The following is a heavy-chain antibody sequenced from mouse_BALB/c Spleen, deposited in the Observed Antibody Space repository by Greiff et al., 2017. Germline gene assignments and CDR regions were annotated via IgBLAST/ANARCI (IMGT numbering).Heavy chain of an antibody. CDR2: ISSGSSTI. CDR1: GFSFSSFG. CDR3: ARSINYAMDY. V-gene: IGHV5-17*02. J-gene: IGHJ4*01. Sequence: EVKLVESGGGLVPPGGSRTLSCAASGFSFSSFGVHWVRQAPEKGLEWVAYISSGSSTIYYADTVKGRFTISSDNPKNTLFLQMTSLRSEDTAMYYCARSINYAMDYWGQGTSVTVSA.